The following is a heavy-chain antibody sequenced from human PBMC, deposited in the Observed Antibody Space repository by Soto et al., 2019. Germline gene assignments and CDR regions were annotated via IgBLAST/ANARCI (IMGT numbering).Heavy chain of an antibody. CDR1: GGSFSGYY. CDR3: ARGPRYFDWFRSRRWFDP. J-gene: IGHJ5*02. V-gene: IGHV4-34*01. CDR2: IDHSGST. D-gene: IGHD3-9*01. Sequence: SETLSLTCAVYGGSFSGYYWSWIRQPPGKGLEWIGEIDHSGSTNYNPSLKSRVTISVDTSKNQFSLKLSSVTAADTAVYYCARGPRYFDWFRSRRWFDPWGQGTLVTVSS.